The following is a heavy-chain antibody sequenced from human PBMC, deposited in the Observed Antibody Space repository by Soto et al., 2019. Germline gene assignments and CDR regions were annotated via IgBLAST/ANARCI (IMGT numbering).Heavy chain of an antibody. Sequence: EVQLVESGGGLVQPGGSLRLSCAASGFTFSNYWMSWVRQAPGKGLEWVAIIKQDGSDKYYVYSVKGRFTISRDNAKNSLYLQMNSLRTEAAAVYYCARKRDYAFDYWGRGTLVTVSS. CDR1: GFTFSNYW. CDR2: IKQDGSDK. V-gene: IGHV3-7*01. CDR3: ARKRDYAFDY. D-gene: IGHD4-17*01. J-gene: IGHJ4*02.